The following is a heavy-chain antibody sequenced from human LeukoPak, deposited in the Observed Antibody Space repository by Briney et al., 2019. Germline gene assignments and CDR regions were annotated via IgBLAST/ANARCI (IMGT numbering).Heavy chain of an antibody. CDR2: IYYSGST. D-gene: IGHD1-26*01. Sequence: SETLSLTCTVSGGSISSSSYYWGWIRQPPGKGLEWIGSIYYSGSTYHNPSLKSRVTISVDTSKNQFSLKLSSVTAADTAVYYCARQGWELYYCDYWGQGTLVTVSS. V-gene: IGHV4-39*01. CDR1: GGSISSSSYY. CDR3: ARQGWELYYCDY. J-gene: IGHJ4*02.